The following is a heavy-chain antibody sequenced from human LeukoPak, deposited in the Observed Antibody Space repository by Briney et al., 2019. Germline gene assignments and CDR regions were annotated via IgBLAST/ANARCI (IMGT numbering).Heavy chain of an antibody. Sequence: SETLSLTCAVSGGSISSSNWWSWVRQPPGKGLEWIGEIYHSGSTNYNPSLKSRVTISVDKSKNQFSLKLSSVTAADTAVYYCARVGDYGVLLRAEYFQHWGQGTLVTVSS. CDR3: ARVGDYGVLLRAEYFQH. J-gene: IGHJ1*01. V-gene: IGHV4-4*02. CDR1: GGSISSSNW. D-gene: IGHD4-17*01. CDR2: IYHSGST.